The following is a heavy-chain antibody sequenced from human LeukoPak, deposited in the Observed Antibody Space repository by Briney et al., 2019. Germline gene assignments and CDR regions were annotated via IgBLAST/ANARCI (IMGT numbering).Heavy chain of an antibody. Sequence: SQTLSLTCAISGDSVSSNSVTWNWIRQSPSRGLEWLGRTYYRSTWYNDYAVYVRGRITVNPDTSKNQFSLHLNSVTPEDTAVYYCARRLTQYDCFDPWGQGILVTVSS. D-gene: IGHD2-2*01. J-gene: IGHJ5*02. CDR1: GDSVSSNSVT. V-gene: IGHV6-1*01. CDR3: ARRLTQYDCFDP. CDR2: TYYRSTWYN.